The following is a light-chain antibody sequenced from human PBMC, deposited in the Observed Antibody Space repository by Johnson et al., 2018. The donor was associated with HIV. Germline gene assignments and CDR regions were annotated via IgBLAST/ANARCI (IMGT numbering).Light chain of an antibody. CDR1: SSNIGNNY. CDR2: DNN. Sequence: QSVLTQPPSVSAAPGQKVTISCSGSSSNIGNNYVSWYQQLPRTAPKLLIYDNNKRPSGIPDRFSGSKSGTSATLGITGLQTGDEADYYCGTWDSSLSIYVFATGTKVTDL. V-gene: IGLV1-51*01. CDR3: GTWDSSLSIYV. J-gene: IGLJ1*01.